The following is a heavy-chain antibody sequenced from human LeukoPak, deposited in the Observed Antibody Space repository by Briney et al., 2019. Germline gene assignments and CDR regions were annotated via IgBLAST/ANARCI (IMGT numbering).Heavy chain of an antibody. CDR1: GYTFTSYY. CDR3: ARERAVLDAFDI. J-gene: IGHJ3*02. V-gene: IGHV1-46*01. Sequence: GASVKVSCKASGYTFTSYYMHWVRQAPGQGLEWMGIINPSGGSTSYAQKFQGRVTMTRDTSTSTVYMALSSLRSEDTAVYYCARERAVLDAFDIWGQGTMVTVSS. CDR2: INPSGGST. D-gene: IGHD6-19*01.